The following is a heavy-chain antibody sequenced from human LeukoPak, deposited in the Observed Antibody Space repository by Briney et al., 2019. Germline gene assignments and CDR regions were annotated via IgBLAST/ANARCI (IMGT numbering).Heavy chain of an antibody. V-gene: IGHV3-33*01. Sequence: HTGGSLRLSCTASGFTLRSYGTHWVRQAPGKGLERVAVIWYDGSNAYEADAVRGRFSISRDNSINTVYLQMNSLGVEDTAVYYCGRAPTDDLGSGSSSHHYYYGVDVWGRGTTVTVSS. CDR2: IWYDGSNA. J-gene: IGHJ6*02. CDR3: GRAPTDDLGSGSSSHHYYYGVDV. D-gene: IGHD3-3*01. CDR1: GFTLRSYG.